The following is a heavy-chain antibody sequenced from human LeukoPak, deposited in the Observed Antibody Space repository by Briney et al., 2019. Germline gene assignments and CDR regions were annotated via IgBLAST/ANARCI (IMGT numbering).Heavy chain of an antibody. J-gene: IGHJ5*02. CDR2: INPSGGST. V-gene: IGHV1-46*01. CDR1: GYTFTSYY. Sequence: GASVEVSCKASGYTFTSYYMHWVRQAPGQGLEWMGIINPSGGSTSYAQKFQGRVTMTRDMSTSTVYMELSSLRSEDTAVYYCARDSGPFIAAAGTGWFDPWGQGTLVTVSS. D-gene: IGHD6-13*01. CDR3: ARDSGPFIAAAGTGWFDP.